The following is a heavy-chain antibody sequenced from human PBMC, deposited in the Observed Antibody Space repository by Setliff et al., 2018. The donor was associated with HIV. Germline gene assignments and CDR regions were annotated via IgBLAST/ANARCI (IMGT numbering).Heavy chain of an antibody. CDR1: GGSISSSN. J-gene: IGHJ6*02. Sequence: ETLSLTCAVSGGSISSSNWWSWVRQPPGKGLEWVSSISSSSSYIYYADSMKGRFTISRDNAKNSLYLQMNSLRAEDTAVYFCARPTNIDTLYYGSQSFYMYYYGMDVWGQGTTVTVSS. V-gene: IGHV3-21*01. D-gene: IGHD3-10*01. CDR2: ISSSSSYI. CDR3: ARPTNIDTLYYGSQSFYMYYYGMDV.